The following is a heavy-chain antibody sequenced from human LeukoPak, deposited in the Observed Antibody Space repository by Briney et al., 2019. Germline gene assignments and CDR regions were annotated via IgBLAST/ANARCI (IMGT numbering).Heavy chain of an antibody. D-gene: IGHD2-15*01. J-gene: IGHJ4*02. CDR2: IYTSGST. CDR1: GGSISSGSYY. CDR3: AREGVVVAATPPNYFDY. V-gene: IGHV4-61*02. Sequence: SETLSLTCTVSGGSISSGSYYWSWIRQPAGKGPEWIGRIYTSGSTNYNPSLKSRVTISVDASKNQFSLKLSSVTAADTAVYYCAREGVVVAATPPNYFDYWGQGTLVTVSS.